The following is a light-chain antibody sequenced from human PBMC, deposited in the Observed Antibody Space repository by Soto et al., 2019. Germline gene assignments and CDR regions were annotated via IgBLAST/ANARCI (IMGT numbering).Light chain of an antibody. CDR1: SSDVGGYNF. CDR3: GSYRSDSTVV. Sequence: QSALTQPASVSGSPGQSITISCTGTSSDVGGYNFVSWYRQHPGEAPKLVIYDVSSRPSGVSNRFSGSRSDNTASLTISGLQAEDEADYYCGSYRSDSTVVFGGGTKLTV. J-gene: IGLJ2*01. CDR2: DVS. V-gene: IGLV2-14*01.